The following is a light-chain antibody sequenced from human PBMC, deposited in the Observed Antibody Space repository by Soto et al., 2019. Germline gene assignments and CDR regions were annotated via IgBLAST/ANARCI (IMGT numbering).Light chain of an antibody. CDR1: SSDVGGYNY. J-gene: IGLJ1*01. V-gene: IGLV2-11*01. Sequence: QSALTQPRSVSGSPGQSVTISCTGTSSDVGGYNYVSWYEQHPVKAPKLMIYDVTKRPSGVPDGFSGSKSGNTASLTISGLQAEDEADYYCCSYAGSYTWVFGTGTKLTVL. CDR2: DVT. CDR3: CSYAGSYTWV.